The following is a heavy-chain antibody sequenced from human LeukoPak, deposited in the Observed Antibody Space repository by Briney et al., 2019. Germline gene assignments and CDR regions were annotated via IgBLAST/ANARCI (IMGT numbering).Heavy chain of an antibody. J-gene: IGHJ4*02. D-gene: IGHD5-12*01. CDR1: GFTLTTYA. Sequence: EGSLRLSCAASGFTLTTYAMSWVRQAPGKGLEWVSAISNTGDSTYHADSVKGRFTISRGNSKNTLFLQMNSLRAEDTAVYYCAKDNDPRAYSAYDSYDYWGQGTLVTVSS. CDR2: ISNTGDST. V-gene: IGHV3-23*01. CDR3: AKDNDPRAYSAYDSYDY.